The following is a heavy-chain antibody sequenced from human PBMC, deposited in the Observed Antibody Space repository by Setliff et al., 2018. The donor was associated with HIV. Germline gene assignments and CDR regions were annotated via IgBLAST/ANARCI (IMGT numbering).Heavy chain of an antibody. V-gene: IGHV3-48*01. D-gene: IGHD2-15*01. Sequence: SCAASGFTFSYYSMNWVRQAPGKGLEWVSYISSSSDTIYYADSVKGRFTISRDNAKNSLYLQMDSLRAEDTAIYYCARGVVVAAHNWFDPWGQVTLVTVSS. CDR1: GFTFSYYS. CDR3: ARGVVVAAHNWFDP. J-gene: IGHJ5*02. CDR2: ISSSSDTI.